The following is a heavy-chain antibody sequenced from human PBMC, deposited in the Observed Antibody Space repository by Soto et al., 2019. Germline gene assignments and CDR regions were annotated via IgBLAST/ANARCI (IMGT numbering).Heavy chain of an antibody. V-gene: IGHV4-39*01. CDR2: IYYRGST. J-gene: IGHJ6*03. D-gene: IGHD4-17*01. CDR1: GGSISNDNYY. Sequence: QLQLQESGPGLVKPSETLSLTCSVSGGSISNDNYYWGWIRQPPGKGLEWLGRIYYRGSTYYNPSLKSRVSISVDTSKNQFSLKLSSVTAADAAVYYCARHRRYGDYPYYYYYMDVWGKGTTVTVSS. CDR3: ARHRRYGDYPYYYYYMDV.